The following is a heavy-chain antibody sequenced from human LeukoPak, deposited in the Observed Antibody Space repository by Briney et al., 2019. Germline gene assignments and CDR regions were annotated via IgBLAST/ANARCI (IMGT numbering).Heavy chain of an antibody. J-gene: IGHJ4*02. Sequence: ASVKVSCKVSGYTLTELSMHWVRQAPGKGLEWMGGFDPEDGETIYAQKFQGRVTMTEDTSTDTAYMELSSLRPEDTAVYYCARDAPTAVYYYDSSGYFNFDYWGQGTLVTVSS. CDR1: GYTLTELS. CDR3: ARDAPTAVYYYDSSGYFNFDY. D-gene: IGHD3-22*01. V-gene: IGHV1-24*01. CDR2: FDPEDGET.